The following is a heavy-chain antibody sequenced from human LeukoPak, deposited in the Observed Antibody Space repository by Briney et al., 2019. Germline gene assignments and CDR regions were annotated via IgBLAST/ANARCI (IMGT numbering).Heavy chain of an antibody. Sequence: ASVKVSCKASGYTFTGYYIHWVRQAPGQGLEWMGWINPNSGGTNYAQKFQGRVTMTRDTSISTAYMELSRLRSDDTAVYYCARQNREQWLGPDYWGQGTLVTVSS. CDR3: ARQNREQWLGPDY. CDR2: INPNSGGT. V-gene: IGHV1-2*02. J-gene: IGHJ4*02. D-gene: IGHD6-19*01. CDR1: GYTFTGYY.